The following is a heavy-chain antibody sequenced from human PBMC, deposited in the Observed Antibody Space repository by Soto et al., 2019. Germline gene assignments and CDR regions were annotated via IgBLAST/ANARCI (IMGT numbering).Heavy chain of an antibody. Sequence: SVKVSCKASGGTFSSYTISWVRQAPGQGLEWMGRIIPILGIANYAQKFQGRVTITADKSTSTAYMELSSLRSEDTAVYYCARDRWFGETHDYYYGMDVWGQGTTVTVSS. D-gene: IGHD3-10*01. J-gene: IGHJ6*02. CDR1: GGTFSSYT. V-gene: IGHV1-69*04. CDR3: ARDRWFGETHDYYYGMDV. CDR2: IIPILGIA.